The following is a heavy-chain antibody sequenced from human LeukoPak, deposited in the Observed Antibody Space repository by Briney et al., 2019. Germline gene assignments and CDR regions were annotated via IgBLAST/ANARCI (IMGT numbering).Heavy chain of an antibody. CDR3: AKVPPYYYDSSGYYYDLRAERNDY. J-gene: IGHJ4*02. V-gene: IGHV3-30*18. D-gene: IGHD3-22*01. CDR2: ISYDGSNK. Sequence: PGGSLRLSCAASGFSFSGYAMSWVRQAPGKGLEWVAVISYDGSNKYYADSVKGRFTISRDNSKNTLYLQMNSLRAEDTAVYYCAKVPPYYYDSSGYYYDLRAERNDYWGQGTLVTVSS. CDR1: GFSFSGYA.